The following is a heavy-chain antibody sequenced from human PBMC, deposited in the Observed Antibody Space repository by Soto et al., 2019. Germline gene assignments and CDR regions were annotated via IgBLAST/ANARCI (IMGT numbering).Heavy chain of an antibody. CDR2: ISYDGSNK. V-gene: IGHV3-30-3*01. J-gene: IGHJ4*02. CDR1: GFTFSSYA. Sequence: QVQLVESGGGVVQPGRSLRLSCAASGFTFSSYAMHWVHQAPGKGLEWVAVISYDGSNKYYADSVKGRFTISRDNSKNTLYLQMNSLRAEDTAVYYCARGSGGRSVISGGFDYWGQGTLVTVSS. D-gene: IGHD3-16*01. CDR3: ARGSGGRSVISGGFDY.